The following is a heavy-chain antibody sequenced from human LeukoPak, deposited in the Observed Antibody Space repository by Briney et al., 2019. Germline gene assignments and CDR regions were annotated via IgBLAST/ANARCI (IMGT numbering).Heavy chain of an antibody. CDR1: GYTFTGYY. V-gene: IGHV1-2*02. Sequence: ASVKVSCKASGYTFTGYYMHWVRQAPGQGLEWMGWINPNSGGTNYAQKFQGRVTMTRDTSISTAYMELSRLRSDDTAVYYRARDYSSSWTDLGYWGQGTLVTVSS. CDR2: INPNSGGT. CDR3: ARDYSSSWTDLGY. D-gene: IGHD6-13*01. J-gene: IGHJ4*02.